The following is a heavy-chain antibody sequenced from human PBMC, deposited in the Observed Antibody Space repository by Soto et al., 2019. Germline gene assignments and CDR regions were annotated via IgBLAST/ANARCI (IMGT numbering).Heavy chain of an antibody. V-gene: IGHV4-31*03. CDR3: ARDHGRGVATIDY. Sequence: PSESLSLACTVPVGSISSGGYYWSWILQHPGKGLEWIGYIYYSGSTYYNPSLKSRVTISVDTSKNQFSLKLSSVTAADTAVYYCARDHGRGVATIDYWGQGTLVTVSS. CDR1: VGSISSGGYY. CDR2: IYYSGST. J-gene: IGHJ4*02. D-gene: IGHD5-12*01.